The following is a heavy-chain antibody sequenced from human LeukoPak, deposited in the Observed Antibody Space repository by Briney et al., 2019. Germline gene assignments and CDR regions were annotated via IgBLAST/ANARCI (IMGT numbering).Heavy chain of an antibody. CDR1: GFTVSSNY. J-gene: IGHJ4*02. D-gene: IGHD6-19*01. Sequence: PGGSLRLSCAASGFTVSSNYMSWVRQAPGKGLEWVSVIYSGGSTYYADSVKGRFTTSRDNSKNTLYLQMNSLRAEDTAVYYCARGPMSSGWYIVYWGQGTLVTVSS. CDR2: IYSGGST. V-gene: IGHV3-66*01. CDR3: ARGPMSSGWYIVY.